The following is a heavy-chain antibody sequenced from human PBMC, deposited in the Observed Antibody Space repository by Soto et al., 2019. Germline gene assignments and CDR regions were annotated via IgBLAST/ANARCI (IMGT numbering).Heavy chain of an antibody. V-gene: IGHV4-34*01. Sequence: SETLSLTCAVYGGSFSGYYWSWIRQPPGKGLEWIGEINHSGSTNYNPSLKSRVTISVDTSKNQFSLKLSSVTAADTAVYYCAGSYCSGGSCSQRWFDPWGQGTLVTVSS. CDR3: AGSYCSGGSCSQRWFDP. CDR1: GGSFSGYY. J-gene: IGHJ5*02. D-gene: IGHD2-15*01. CDR2: INHSGST.